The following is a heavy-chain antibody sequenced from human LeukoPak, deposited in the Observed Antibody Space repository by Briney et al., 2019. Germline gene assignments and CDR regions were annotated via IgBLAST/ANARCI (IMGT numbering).Heavy chain of an antibody. Sequence: GESLKISCKASGYTFSNYWIGWVRQMPGKGLGWMGIIYPGDSDTRYSPSFQGQVTISADKSISTAYLEWNIVKASDTAIYYCAKYKEEDWYFDLWGRGTLVTVSS. V-gene: IGHV5-51*01. J-gene: IGHJ2*01. CDR2: IYPGDSDT. D-gene: IGHD1-14*01. CDR1: GYTFSNYW. CDR3: AKYKEEDWYFDL.